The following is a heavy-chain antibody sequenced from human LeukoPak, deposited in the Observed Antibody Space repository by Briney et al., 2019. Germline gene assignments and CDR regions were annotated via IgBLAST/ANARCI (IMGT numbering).Heavy chain of an antibody. V-gene: IGHV1-2*02. CDR1: GYTFTGYY. J-gene: IGHJ5*02. CDR3: ARVDGYSSGWEQFDP. D-gene: IGHD6-19*01. CDR2: INPNSGGT. Sequence: ASVKVSCKASGYTFTGYYMHWVRQAPGQGLEWMGWINPNSGGTNYAQKFQGRVTMTRDTSISTAYMELSGLRSDDTAVYYCARVDGYSSGWEQFDPWGQGTLVTVSS.